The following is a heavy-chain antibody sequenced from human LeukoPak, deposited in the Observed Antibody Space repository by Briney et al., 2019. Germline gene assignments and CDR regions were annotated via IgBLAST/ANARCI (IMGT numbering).Heavy chain of an antibody. CDR2: INPSGGST. V-gene: IGHV1-46*01. Sequence: GASVTVSFKASGYTFTSYYMHWVRQAPGQGLEWMGIINPSGGSTSYAQKFQGRVTMIRDTSTSTVYMVLSSLRSEDTAVYYCARDPSPYGGNYYFDYWGQGTLVTVSS. CDR1: GYTFTSYY. J-gene: IGHJ4*02. CDR3: ARDPSPYGGNYYFDY. D-gene: IGHD4-23*01.